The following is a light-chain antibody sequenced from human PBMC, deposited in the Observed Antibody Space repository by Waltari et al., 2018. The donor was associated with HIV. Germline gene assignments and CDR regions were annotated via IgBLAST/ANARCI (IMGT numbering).Light chain of an antibody. J-gene: IGKJ5*01. CDR1: QSISSNY. CDR3: QQYGISIT. Sequence: EIVLTQSPGTLSLSPGERATLSCRASQSISSNYFAWYQQKPGQAPRPLIYGASSRATGIPDRFSGSGSGTDFTLTISRLEPEDFAVYYCQQYGISITFGQGTRLEIK. V-gene: IGKV3-20*01. CDR2: GAS.